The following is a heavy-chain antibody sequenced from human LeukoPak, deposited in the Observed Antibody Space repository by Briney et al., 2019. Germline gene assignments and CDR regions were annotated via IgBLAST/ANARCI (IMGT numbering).Heavy chain of an antibody. J-gene: IGHJ4*02. CDR3: AKAGGGSSYSGLDY. Sequence: PGGSLRLSCAASGFTVSSNYMSWVRQAPGKGLEWVSVIYSGGSTYYADSVKGRFTISRDNSRNTLYLQINSLRADDTAVYYCAKAGGGSSYSGLDYWGQGTLVTVSS. CDR2: IYSGGST. V-gene: IGHV3-53*01. D-gene: IGHD2-15*01. CDR1: GFTVSSNY.